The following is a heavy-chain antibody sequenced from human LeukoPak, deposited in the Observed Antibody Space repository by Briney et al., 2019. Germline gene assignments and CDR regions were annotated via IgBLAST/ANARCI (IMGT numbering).Heavy chain of an antibody. V-gene: IGHV4-59*01. J-gene: IGHJ4*02. CDR3: ARVEKIQLWLQADY. CDR2: IYYSGST. Sequence: SETLSLTCTVSGGSISSYYWSCIRQPPGKGLEWIGYIYYSGSTNYNPSLKSRVTISVDASKNQFSLKLSSVTAADTAVYYCARVEKIQLWLQADYWGQGTLVTVSS. CDR1: GGSISSYY. D-gene: IGHD5-18*01.